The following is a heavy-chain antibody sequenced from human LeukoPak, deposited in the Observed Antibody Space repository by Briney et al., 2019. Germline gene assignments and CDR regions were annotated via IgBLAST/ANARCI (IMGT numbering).Heavy chain of an antibody. D-gene: IGHD6-19*01. CDR3: ARLRSGQSYYYGMDV. CDR1: GYSFTSYW. Sequence: TGESLRISCKGSGYSFTSYWIGWVRQMPGKGLEWMGIIYPGDSDTRYSPSFQGQVTISADKSISTAYLQWSSLKASDTAMYYCARLRSGQSYYYGMDVWGQGTTVTVSS. J-gene: IGHJ6*02. CDR2: IYPGDSDT. V-gene: IGHV5-51*01.